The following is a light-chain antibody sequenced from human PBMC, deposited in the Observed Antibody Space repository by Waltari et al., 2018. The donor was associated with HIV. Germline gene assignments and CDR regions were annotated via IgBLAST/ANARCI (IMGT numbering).Light chain of an antibody. J-gene: IGLJ1*01. CDR3: CSYAGSYTFGV. CDR2: HVS. V-gene: IGLV2-11*01. Sequence: QSALTQPRSVSGSPGQSVTISCTGTSSDVGGYNYVSWYQQHPGKAPKLPIYHVSKRPSGVPDRFSGSKSGNTASLTISGLQAEDEADYYCCSYAGSYTFGVFGTGTKVTVL. CDR1: SSDVGGYNY.